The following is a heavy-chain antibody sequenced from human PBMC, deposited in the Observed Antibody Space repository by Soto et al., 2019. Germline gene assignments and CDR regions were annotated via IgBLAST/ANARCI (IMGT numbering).Heavy chain of an antibody. D-gene: IGHD6-6*01. CDR3: ASGKTRTARPSLRYYYYGLDV. CDR2: INHSGTT. V-gene: IGHV4-34*01. J-gene: IGHJ6*02. Sequence: SETLSLTCTIYGGSFSGYYWTWIRQPPGKGLEWIGEINHSGTTNYSPSHKRRVSISVDTSKDKFSLNLSSVTAADTAVYYCASGKTRTARPSLRYYYYGLDVWGQGTTVT. CDR1: GGSFSGYY.